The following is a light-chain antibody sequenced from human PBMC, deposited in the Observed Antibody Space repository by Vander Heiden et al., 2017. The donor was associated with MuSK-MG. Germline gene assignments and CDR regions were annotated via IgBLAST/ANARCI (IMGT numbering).Light chain of an antibody. CDR1: QGIGKD. V-gene: IGKV1-6*01. Sequence: AIQMTQSPSSLSASVGDRVTITCRASQGIGKDLGWYQQKPGKAPKLLMYAASTLESGVPSRFSGRGSGTDFTLTISSLQPEDFATYYCRQYDTYPRTFGQGTKVEIK. CDR3: RQYDTYPRT. J-gene: IGKJ1*01. CDR2: AAS.